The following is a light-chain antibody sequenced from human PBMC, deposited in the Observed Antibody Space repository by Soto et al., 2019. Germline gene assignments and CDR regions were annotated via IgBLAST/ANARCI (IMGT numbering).Light chain of an antibody. CDR2: EVS. V-gene: IGLV2-14*01. CDR1: SSDVGGYNY. J-gene: IGLJ1*01. CDR3: NSYTSSSTLYV. Sequence: QSVLTQPASVSGSPGQSITISCTGTSSDVGGYNYVSWYQHHPGKAPKLMIYEVSNRPSGVSNRFSGSKSGNTASLTISGLQAEAEADYYCNSYTSSSTLYVFGTGTKVTVL.